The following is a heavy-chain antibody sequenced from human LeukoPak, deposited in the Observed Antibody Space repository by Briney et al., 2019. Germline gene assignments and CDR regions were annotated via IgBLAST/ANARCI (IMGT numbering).Heavy chain of an antibody. CDR3: ARSPTFRGWFDP. CDR1: GFTFDDYA. J-gene: IGHJ5*02. D-gene: IGHD2/OR15-2a*01. CDR2: ISWNSGTT. Sequence: GRSLRLSCAASGFTFDDYAMHWVRQAPGKGLEWVSGISWNSGTTGYEDSVKGRFTISRDNAKNSLYLQMNSLRAEDTAVYYCARSPTFRGWFDPWGQGTLVTVSS. V-gene: IGHV3-9*01.